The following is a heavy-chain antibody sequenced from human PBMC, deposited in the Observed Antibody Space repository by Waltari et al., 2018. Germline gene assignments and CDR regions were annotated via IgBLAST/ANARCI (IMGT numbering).Heavy chain of an antibody. CDR1: GYTLTELS. Sequence: QVQLVQSGAEVKKPGASVKVSCKVSGYTLTELSMHWVRKAPGKGLEYMGCFDPEDGKTIYAQKFQGRVTMTDDTSTDTAYMELSSLRSEDTAVYYCATYEGDYYYGMDVCGQGTTVTVSS. CDR3: ATYEGDYYYGMDV. D-gene: IGHD3-16*01. J-gene: IGHJ6*02. V-gene: IGHV1-24*01. CDR2: FDPEDGKT.